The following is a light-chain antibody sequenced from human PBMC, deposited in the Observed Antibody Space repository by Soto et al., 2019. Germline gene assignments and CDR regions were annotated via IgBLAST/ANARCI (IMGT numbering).Light chain of an antibody. J-gene: IGKJ1*01. CDR3: QQYYSFPRT. V-gene: IGKV1-9*01. Sequence: IQLTQSPSSLPASVGDRVTITCRASQGISSYLAWYQQKPGKAPKLLIYAASTLQSGVPSRFSGSGSGTDFTLTISCLQSEDFATYYCQQYYSFPRTFDQGTKVDIK. CDR2: AAS. CDR1: QGISSY.